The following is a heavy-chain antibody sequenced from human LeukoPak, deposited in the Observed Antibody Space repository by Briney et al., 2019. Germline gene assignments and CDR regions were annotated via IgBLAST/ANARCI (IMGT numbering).Heavy chain of an antibody. J-gene: IGHJ4*02. V-gene: IGHV4-34*01. D-gene: IGHD6-13*01. Sequence: SETLSLTCAVYGGSFSGYYWSWIRQPPGKGLEWIGEINHSGSTNYNPSLKSRVTISVDTSKNRFSLKLSSVTAADTAVYYCARVGYSSSWIDYWGQGTLVTVSS. CDR3: ARVGYSSSWIDY. CDR2: INHSGST. CDR1: GGSFSGYY.